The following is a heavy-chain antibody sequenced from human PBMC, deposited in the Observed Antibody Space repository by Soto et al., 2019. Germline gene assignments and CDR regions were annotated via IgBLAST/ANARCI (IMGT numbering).Heavy chain of an antibody. Sequence: QVQLQESGPGLVKPSGTLSLICAVSGGSINNTNWWSWVRQSPGKGLEWIGEIYHSGSTTYNPALKSRVTISVDKSKNQVSLNLSSVTAADTAVYYCAKGEYDYVWGSYRINWFDPWGQGTLVTVSS. V-gene: IGHV4-4*02. D-gene: IGHD3-16*01. CDR1: GGSINNTNW. CDR3: AKGEYDYVWGSYRINWFDP. CDR2: IYHSGST. J-gene: IGHJ5*02.